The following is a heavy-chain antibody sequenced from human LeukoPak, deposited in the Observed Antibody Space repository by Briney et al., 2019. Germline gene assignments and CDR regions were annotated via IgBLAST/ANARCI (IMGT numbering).Heavy chain of an antibody. D-gene: IGHD6-19*01. CDR2: INPNSGGT. Sequence: ASVKVSCKAPGYTFTGYYMHWVRQAPGQGLEWMGRINPNSGGTNYAQKFQGRVTMTRDTSISTAYMELSRLRSNDTAVYYCARQSVAGTGSGQDYWGQGTLVTVSS. J-gene: IGHJ4*02. CDR1: GYTFTGYY. CDR3: ARQSVAGTGSGQDY. V-gene: IGHV1-2*06.